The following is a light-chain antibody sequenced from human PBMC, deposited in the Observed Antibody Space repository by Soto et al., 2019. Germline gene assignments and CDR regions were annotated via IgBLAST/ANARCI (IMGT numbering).Light chain of an antibody. CDR3: SSFTSNRIYV. CDR1: HNDIGTYDY. CDR2: GVT. V-gene: IGLV2-14*03. J-gene: IGLJ1*01. Sequence: SALTQPTSVSGSPGQSISISCTGNHNDIGTYDYVSWYQQHPGRAPRLLIHGVTTRASGISDRFSASKSGLMASLTISGLQPEDEADYYCSSFTSNRIYVFGPGTKLTVL.